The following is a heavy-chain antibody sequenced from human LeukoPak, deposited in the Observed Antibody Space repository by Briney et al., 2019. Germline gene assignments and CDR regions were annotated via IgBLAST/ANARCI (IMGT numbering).Heavy chain of an antibody. CDR3: AKGTLFGVVTSFDF. CDR1: GFTLGSANA. J-gene: IGHJ4*02. CDR2: ISASGSAT. V-gene: IGHV3-23*01. Sequence: GGSLRLSCAASGFTLGSANAMTWVRQAPGKGLEWVSLISASGSATYYADSVRGRFAISRDISKNTLFLQMSSLRTEDTAIYYCAKGTLFGVVTSFDFWGQGTLVTVSS. D-gene: IGHD3-3*01.